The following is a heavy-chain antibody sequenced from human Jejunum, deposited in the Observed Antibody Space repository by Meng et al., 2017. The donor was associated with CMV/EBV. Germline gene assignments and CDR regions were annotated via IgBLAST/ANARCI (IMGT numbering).Heavy chain of an antibody. V-gene: IGHV1-18*01. CDR3: ARDRNVPGNSEFDY. D-gene: IGHD6-19*01. J-gene: IGHJ4*02. Sequence: VQLVQSGAEVKKPGASVKASCKASGYTFTNYVINWVRQAPGQGLEWMGWISGYNGNTNYAQNFQGRVTLTTDTSTSTAYMELRSLRSDDTAVYYCARDRNVPGNSEFDYWGQGTLVTVSS. CDR2: ISGYNGNT. CDR1: GYTFTNYV.